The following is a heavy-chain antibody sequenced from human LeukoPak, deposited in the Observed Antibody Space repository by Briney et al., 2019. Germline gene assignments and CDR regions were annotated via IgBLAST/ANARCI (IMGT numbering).Heavy chain of an antibody. CDR3: ARGAIRYPGTSDLDY. J-gene: IGHJ4*02. Sequence: SETLSLTCAVYGGSFSGYYWSWIRQPPGKGLEWIGEINHSGSTNYNPSLKSRVTISVDTSKNQFSLKLSSVTAADTAVYYCARGAIRYPGTSDLDYWGQGTLVTVSS. V-gene: IGHV4-34*01. D-gene: IGHD3-10*01. CDR1: GGSFSGYY. CDR2: INHSGST.